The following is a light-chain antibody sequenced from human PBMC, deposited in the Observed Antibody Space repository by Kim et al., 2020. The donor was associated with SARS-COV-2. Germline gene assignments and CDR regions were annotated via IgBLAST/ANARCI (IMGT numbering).Light chain of an antibody. V-gene: IGKV1-39*01. Sequence: DIQMTQSPSSLSASVGDRVTITCRASQRISSYLSWYQQKPGKAPELLMHATSSLQSGVPLRFSGSGSGTDFTLTISSLQPEDFATYYCQQSYSTPYTFGRGTKLDI. CDR2: ATS. CDR3: QQSYSTPYT. J-gene: IGKJ2*01. CDR1: QRISSY.